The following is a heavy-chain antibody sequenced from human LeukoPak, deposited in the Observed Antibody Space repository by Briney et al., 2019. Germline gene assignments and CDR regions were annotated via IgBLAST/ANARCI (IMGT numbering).Heavy chain of an antibody. Sequence: ASVKVSCKASGYTLTSYGISWVRQAPGQGLEWMGWISAYNGSTNYAQKLQGRVTMTTDTSTSTAYMELRSLRSDDTAVYYCAKARGLYCSSTSCYDCDVWGKGTTVTVSS. J-gene: IGHJ6*04. D-gene: IGHD2-2*01. CDR3: AKARGLYCSSTSCYDCDV. CDR1: GYTLTSYG. CDR2: ISAYNGST. V-gene: IGHV1-18*01.